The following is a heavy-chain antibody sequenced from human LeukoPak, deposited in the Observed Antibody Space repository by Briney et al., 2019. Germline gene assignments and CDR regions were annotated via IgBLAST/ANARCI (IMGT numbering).Heavy chain of an antibody. V-gene: IGHV3-48*01. CDR3: ARDLTEYSGSCFTL. CDR2: ISSSSSTI. D-gene: IGHD1-26*01. J-gene: IGHJ4*02. CDR1: GFTFSSYS. Sequence: GGSLRLSCAASGFTFSSYSMNWVRQAPGKGLEWVSYISSSSSTIYYADSVEGRFTISRDNAKNSLYLQMNSLRAEDTAVYYCARDLTEYSGSCFTLWGQGTLVTVSS.